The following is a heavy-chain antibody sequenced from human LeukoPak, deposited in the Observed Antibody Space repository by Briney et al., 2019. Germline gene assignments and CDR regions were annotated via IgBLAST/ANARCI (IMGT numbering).Heavy chain of an antibody. CDR1: GYTFTSYY. Sequence: ASVKVSCKASGYTFTSYYMHWVRQALGKGLEWMGGFDPEDGETIYAQKFQGRVTMTEDTSTDTAYMELSSLRSEDTAVYYCATGSGYDSGWGQGTLVTVSS. V-gene: IGHV1-24*01. CDR3: ATGSGYDSG. J-gene: IGHJ4*02. D-gene: IGHD5-12*01. CDR2: FDPEDGET.